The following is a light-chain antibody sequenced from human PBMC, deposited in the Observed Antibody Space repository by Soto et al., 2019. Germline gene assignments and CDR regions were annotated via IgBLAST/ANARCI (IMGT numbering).Light chain of an antibody. V-gene: IGLV2-14*01. Sequence: QSVLTQPASVSGSPGQSITISCTGTSSDVGGYNYVSWYQQHPGKAPKLMIYDVSNRPSGVSNRFSGSKSGNTASLTISGIQAEDEADYYCSSYTSSSTVVFGGGTKVTV. J-gene: IGLJ2*01. CDR3: SSYTSSSTVV. CDR2: DVS. CDR1: SSDVGGYNY.